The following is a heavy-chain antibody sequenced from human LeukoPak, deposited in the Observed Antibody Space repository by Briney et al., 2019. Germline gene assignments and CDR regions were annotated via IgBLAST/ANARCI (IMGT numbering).Heavy chain of an antibody. Sequence: GASVKVSCKASGYTFTGYYMHWVRQAPGQGREWMGWINPNSGGTNYAQKFQGRVTMTRDTSISTAYMELSRLRSDDTAVYYCARTSREVDYVWGSLVSQPYYFDYWGQGTLVTVSS. CDR3: ARTSREVDYVWGSLVSQPYYFDY. CDR1: GYTFTGYY. J-gene: IGHJ4*02. V-gene: IGHV1-2*02. CDR2: INPNSGGT. D-gene: IGHD3-16*01.